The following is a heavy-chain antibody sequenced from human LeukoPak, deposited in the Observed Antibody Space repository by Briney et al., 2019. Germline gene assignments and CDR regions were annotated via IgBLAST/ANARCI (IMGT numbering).Heavy chain of an antibody. CDR2: IYYSGST. CDR1: GGSISSHY. D-gene: IGHD5-24*01. CDR3: ARGESRDGYLYDY. V-gene: IGHV4-59*11. Sequence: SETLSLTCTVSGGSISSHYRSWIRQPPGKGLEWIGYIYYSGSTNYNPSLESRVTISVDTSKNQFSLKLSSVTAADTAVYYCARGESRDGYLYDYWGQGTLVTVSS. J-gene: IGHJ4*02.